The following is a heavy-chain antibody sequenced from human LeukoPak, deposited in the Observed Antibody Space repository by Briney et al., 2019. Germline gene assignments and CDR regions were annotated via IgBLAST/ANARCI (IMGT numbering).Heavy chain of an antibody. CDR1: GFTFSSYW. CDR3: TRDLMDYDVSTGLHHYYMDV. D-gene: IGHD3-9*01. V-gene: IGHV3-74*01. CDR2: INGDGRNI. J-gene: IGHJ6*02. Sequence: QPGGSLRLSCVASGFTFSSYWMHWVRQDPRKGLVWVSRINGDGRNINYADSVRGRFTISRDNAKNTLYLQMNTLRVDDRAVYYCTRDLMDYDVSTGLHHYYMDVWGQGTTVTVSS.